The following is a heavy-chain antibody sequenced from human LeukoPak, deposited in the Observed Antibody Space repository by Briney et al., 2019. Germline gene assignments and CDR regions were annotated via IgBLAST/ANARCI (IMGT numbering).Heavy chain of an antibody. CDR2: IYYSGST. V-gene: IGHV4-59*01. D-gene: IGHD5/OR15-5a*01. CDR1: GGSISSYY. J-gene: IGHJ3*02. Sequence: PSETLSLTCTVSGGSISSYYWSWIRQPPGKGLEWIGYIYYSGSTNYNPSLKSRFTISVDTSKNQFSLKLSSVTAADTAVYYCARDGLRLGDAFDIWGQGTMVTVSS. CDR3: ARDGLRLGDAFDI.